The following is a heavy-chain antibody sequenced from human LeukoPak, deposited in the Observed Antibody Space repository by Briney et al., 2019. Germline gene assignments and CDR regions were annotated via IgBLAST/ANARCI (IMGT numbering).Heavy chain of an antibody. Sequence: GESLKISCKGPGYSFSSYWIGWVRQMPGKGLEWMGIIYPGDSDTRSSPSFQGQVTISADKSISTAYLQWSSLKASDTAMYYYARHSRVGSTWSHFDYWGRGTLVTVSS. V-gene: IGHV5-51*01. CDR1: GYSFSSYW. J-gene: IGHJ4*02. CDR2: IYPGDSDT. D-gene: IGHD6-13*01. CDR3: ARHSRVGSTWSHFDY.